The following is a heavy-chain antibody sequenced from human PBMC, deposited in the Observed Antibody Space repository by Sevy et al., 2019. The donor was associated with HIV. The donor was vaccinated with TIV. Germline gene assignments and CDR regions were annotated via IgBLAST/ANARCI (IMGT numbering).Heavy chain of an antibody. J-gene: IGHJ4*02. CDR1: GGSITSLY. V-gene: IGHV4-59*08. CDR2: IYYNGHI. CDR3: AGENAWGRGYS. D-gene: IGHD1-26*01. Sequence: SETLSLTCTVSGGSITSLYWNWIWQPPGKGLEWIANIYYNGHINYNPSLKSRVTISLDTSKNQFSLRLSSVTAADTAMYYCAGENAWGRGYSWGQGTLVTVSS.